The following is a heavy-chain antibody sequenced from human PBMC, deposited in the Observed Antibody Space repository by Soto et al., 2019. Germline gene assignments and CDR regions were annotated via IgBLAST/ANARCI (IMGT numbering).Heavy chain of an antibody. V-gene: IGHV5-10-1*01. CDR2: IDPSDSYI. J-gene: IGHJ3*01. CDR3: ARPASGGSRDAFDV. CDR1: GYSFTSYW. D-gene: IGHD2-15*01. Sequence: PGESLKISCKGSGYSFTSYWITWVRQMPGKGLEWMGRIDPSDSYINYSPSFQGHVTMSVDKYISTAYLQWSSLKASDTAIYYCARPASGGSRDAFDVWGQGTTVTVSS.